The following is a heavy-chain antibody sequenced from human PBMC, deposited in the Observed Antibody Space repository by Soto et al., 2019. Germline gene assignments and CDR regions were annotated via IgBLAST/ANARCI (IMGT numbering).Heavy chain of an antibody. CDR2: IWYDGSNK. CDR1: GFTFSSYG. V-gene: IGHV3-33*01. D-gene: IGHD3-9*01. Sequence: QVQLVESGGGVVQPGRSLRLSCAASGFTFSSYGMHWVRQAPGKGLEWVAVIWYDGSNKYYADSVKGRFTISRDNSKNKLYLQMNSLRAEDTAVYYCARELRYFDWLFNNWFDPWGQGTLVTVSS. CDR3: ARELRYFDWLFNNWFDP. J-gene: IGHJ5*02.